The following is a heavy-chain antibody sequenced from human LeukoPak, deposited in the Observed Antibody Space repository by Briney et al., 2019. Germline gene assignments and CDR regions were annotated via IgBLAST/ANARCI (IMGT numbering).Heavy chain of an antibody. J-gene: IGHJ6*02. CDR1: VGSISSGGYY. V-gene: IGHV4-31*03. CDR3: ARVTVVPAATRGFYYYYGMDV. CDR2: LYYSGST. Sequence: SSQTLSLTCTVSVGSISSGGYYWSWIRQHPGKGLEWLWYLYYSGSTYYNPSLTGRVTISVDTSKNQFSLKLSSVTAADTAVYYCARVTVVPAATRGFYYYYGMDVWGQGTTVTVSS. D-gene: IGHD2-2*01.